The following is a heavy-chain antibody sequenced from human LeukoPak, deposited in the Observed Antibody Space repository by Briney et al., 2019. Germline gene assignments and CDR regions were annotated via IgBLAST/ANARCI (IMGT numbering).Heavy chain of an antibody. D-gene: IGHD3-22*01. J-gene: IGHJ4*01. CDR2: LNCSGGRA. CDR1: GFTFSSYA. Sequence: GGAVRLSCAASGFTFSSYAMSWVRQAPGKGLLWVSALNCSGGRAYYAHSVKGRFTISRDNSKNTPYLQMNSLRAEDTAVYYCAKDSGYYYRSFDYWGHGTLVTASS. CDR3: AKDSGYYYRSFDY. V-gene: IGHV3-23*01.